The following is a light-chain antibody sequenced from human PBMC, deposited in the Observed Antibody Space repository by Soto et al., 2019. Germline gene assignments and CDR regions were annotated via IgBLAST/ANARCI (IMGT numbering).Light chain of an antibody. CDR2: EVS. J-gene: IGLJ2*01. CDR3: SSYTSSSRGV. V-gene: IGLV2-14*01. CDR1: SSDVGGYNY. Sequence: QSALTQPASVSGSPGQSITISCTGTSSDVGGYNYVSWYQQHPGKAPKLMIYEVSNRPSGVSNRFSGSKSGNTASLTISGLQAEDEADYYCSSYTSSSRGVFGGGTKLNVL.